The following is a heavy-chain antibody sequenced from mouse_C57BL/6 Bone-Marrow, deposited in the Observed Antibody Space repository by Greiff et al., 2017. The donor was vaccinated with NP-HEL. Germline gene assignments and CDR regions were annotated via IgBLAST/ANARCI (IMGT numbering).Heavy chain of an antibody. CDR3: ARAIYYGNPFAY. CDR2: IYPGSGST. D-gene: IGHD2-1*01. V-gene: IGHV1-55*01. J-gene: IGHJ3*01. Sequence: QVQLQQSGAELVKPGASVKMSCKASGYTFTSYWITWVKQRPGQGLEWIGDIYPGSGSTNYNEKFKGKATLTVDTSTSTAYMQLSSLTSEDSAVYYCARAIYYGNPFAYWGQGTLVTVSA. CDR1: GYTFTSYW.